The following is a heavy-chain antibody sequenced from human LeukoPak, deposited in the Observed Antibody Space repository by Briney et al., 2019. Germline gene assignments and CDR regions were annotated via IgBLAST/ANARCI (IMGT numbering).Heavy chain of an antibody. Sequence: ASVKVSCKASGYTFTDYYIHWVRQAPGQGLEWMGWINPKRGGSKYVQKFRGRVTMTRDTSISTAYMELSRLSSDDTAVYFCARVVPAAILGDYFDYWGQGSLVNVSS. V-gene: IGHV1-2*02. CDR3: ARVVPAAILGDYFDY. CDR1: GYTFTDYY. D-gene: IGHD2-2*02. CDR2: INPKRGGS. J-gene: IGHJ4*02.